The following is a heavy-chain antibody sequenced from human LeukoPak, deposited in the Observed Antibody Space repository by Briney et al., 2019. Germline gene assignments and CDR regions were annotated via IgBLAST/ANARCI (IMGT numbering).Heavy chain of an antibody. V-gene: IGHV4-59*13. CDR1: GASISDYY. D-gene: IGHD3-3*01. CDR2: IYHSGST. Sequence: SETLSPTCTVSGASISDYYWSWIRQPPGKGLQWIGYIYHSGSTNYNPSLKSRVTISVDTSKNQFSLKLNSVTAADTAIYYCARDLHRVDCGDYTATHYYYMDVWGKGTTVTVSS. CDR3: ARDLHRVDCGDYTATHYYYMDV. J-gene: IGHJ6*03.